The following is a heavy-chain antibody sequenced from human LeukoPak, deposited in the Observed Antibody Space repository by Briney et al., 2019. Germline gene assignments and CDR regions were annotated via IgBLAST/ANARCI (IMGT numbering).Heavy chain of an antibody. CDR2: IRAELDGGTT. V-gene: IGHV3-49*04. D-gene: IGHD5-24*01. CDR1: GFVFGDFV. J-gene: IGHJ5*02. Sequence: GGSLRLFCAASGFVFGDFVITWVRQAPGRGLECVGFIRAELDGGTTEYAASLEGRFTISRDDSKGIAYLQMNSLEIDDTAIYFCTRGFMASWGQGTLVTVSS. CDR3: TRGFMAS.